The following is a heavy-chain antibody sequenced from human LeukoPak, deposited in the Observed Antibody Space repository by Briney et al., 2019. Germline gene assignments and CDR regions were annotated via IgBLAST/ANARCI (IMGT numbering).Heavy chain of an antibody. CDR3: ARDRPGDFWSGYYTYPPDY. V-gene: IGHV3-48*01. J-gene: IGHJ4*02. Sequence: GGSLRLSCAASGFTFSSYSMNWVRQAPGKGLEWVSYISSSSSTIYYADSVKGRFTISRDNAKNSLYLQMNSLRAEDTAVYYRARDRPGDFWSGYYTYPPDYWGQGTLVTVSS. D-gene: IGHD3-3*01. CDR2: ISSSSSTI. CDR1: GFTFSSYS.